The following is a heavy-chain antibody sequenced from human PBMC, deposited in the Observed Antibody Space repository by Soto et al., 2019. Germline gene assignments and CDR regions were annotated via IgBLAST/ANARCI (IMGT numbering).Heavy chain of an antibody. CDR3: ARKDKSGYFNWFDP. V-gene: IGHV5-51*01. CDR2: IFPSDSDT. D-gene: IGHD3-22*01. CDR1: GYRFTSYW. Sequence: PXESLTISFITSGYRFTSYWIALVRQMPGKGLEWMGIIFPSDSDTRYSPSFQGQVTISADRSTSTVFLQWASLKASDTAVYFCARKDKSGYFNWFDPWGQGTLVTVYS. J-gene: IGHJ5*02.